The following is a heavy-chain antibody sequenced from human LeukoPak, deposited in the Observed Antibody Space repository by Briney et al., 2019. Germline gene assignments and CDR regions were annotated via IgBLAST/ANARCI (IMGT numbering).Heavy chain of an antibody. CDR3: ARHGQFITGATDS. D-gene: IGHD1-7*01. J-gene: IGHJ4*02. V-gene: IGHV3-48*03. CDR1: GFTFSSYA. CDR2: ISSSGSTI. Sequence: GGSLRLSCAASGFTFSSYAMNWVRQAPGKGLGWVSYISSSGSTIYYADSVKGRFTISRDNSKNSLYLQMNSLRAEDTAVYYCARHGQFITGATDSRGPGNLVTASS.